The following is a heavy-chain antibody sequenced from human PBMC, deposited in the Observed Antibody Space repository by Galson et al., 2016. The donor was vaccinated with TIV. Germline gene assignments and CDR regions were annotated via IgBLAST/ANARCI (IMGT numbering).Heavy chain of an antibody. CDR2: FDPEVSKT. J-gene: IGHJ4*02. D-gene: IGHD2/OR15-2a*01. V-gene: IGHV1-24*01. CDR3: ATVAWFPGLSLDN. Sequence: SVKVSCKVSGNSLNELVIHWVRQAPGKGLEWMGGFDPEVSKTVYAQMLQGRVTMAADTSRNTACMELGSLRFEDTAVYYCATVAWFPGLSLDNWGQGTLVTVSS. CDR1: GNSLNELV.